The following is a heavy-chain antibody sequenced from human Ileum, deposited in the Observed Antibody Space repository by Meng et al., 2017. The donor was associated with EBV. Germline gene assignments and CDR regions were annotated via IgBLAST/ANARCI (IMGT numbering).Heavy chain of an antibody. V-gene: IGHV4-4*02. CDR3: ASSDYYRSDY. CDR1: GGSISRSDW. Sequence: QVQLQESGPGLVHPSASLSLTCAVSGGSISRSDWWSWVRQPPGKGLEWIGEASHSGSTNYSPSLKGRVTISLDKSKNQLSLKLNSVTAADTAVYYCASSDYYRSDYWGQGTLVTVSS. D-gene: IGHD3-22*01. J-gene: IGHJ4*02. CDR2: ASHSGST.